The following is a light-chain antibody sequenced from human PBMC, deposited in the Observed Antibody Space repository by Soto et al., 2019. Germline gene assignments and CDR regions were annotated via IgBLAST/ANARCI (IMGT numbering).Light chain of an antibody. Sequence: DIQMTQSPSTLSASVGDRVTITFRASQSISTWLAWYQQKPGKAPKLLIYDASSFESGVPPRFSGSGSGTEFTLTISSLQPDDFATYYCLQYNSFSTFGQGTKVDIK. V-gene: IGKV1-5*01. CDR1: QSISTW. CDR2: DAS. J-gene: IGKJ1*01. CDR3: LQYNSFST.